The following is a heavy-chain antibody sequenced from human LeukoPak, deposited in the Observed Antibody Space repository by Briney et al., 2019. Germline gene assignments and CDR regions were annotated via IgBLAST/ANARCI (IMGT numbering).Heavy chain of an antibody. Sequence: PGGSLRLSCVASGFTFNSYPMHWVRQSPGTGLVWVAVISFDDKIQKYADSVKGRFTISRDVSKNTLYLQMNGLRPDDTAVYYCARDLFRGAPDYFDYWGRGTLVTVSS. CDR2: ISFDDKIQ. CDR3: ARDLFRGAPDYFDY. V-gene: IGHV3-30*04. D-gene: IGHD1-26*01. J-gene: IGHJ4*02. CDR1: GFTFNSYP.